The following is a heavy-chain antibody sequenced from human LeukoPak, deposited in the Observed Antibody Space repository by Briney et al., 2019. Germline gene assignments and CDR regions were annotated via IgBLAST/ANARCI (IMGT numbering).Heavy chain of an antibody. CDR1: GGSISSYY. Sequence: SETLSLTCTVSGGSISSYYWSWIRQPPGKGLEWIGYIYYSGSTNYNPSLKSRVTISVDTSKNQFSLKLSSVTAADTAVYYCARHPSTRITIFGVVPGYYGMDVWGQGTTVTVSS. CDR2: IYYSGST. V-gene: IGHV4-59*08. J-gene: IGHJ6*02. D-gene: IGHD3-3*01. CDR3: ARHPSTRITIFGVVPGYYGMDV.